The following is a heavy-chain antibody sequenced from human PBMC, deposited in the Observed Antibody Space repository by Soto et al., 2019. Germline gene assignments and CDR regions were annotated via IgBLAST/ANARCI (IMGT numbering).Heavy chain of an antibody. Sequence: TSETLSLTCAVYGGSFSGYYWSWIRQPPGKGLEWIGEINHSGSTNYNPSLKSRVTISVDTSRNQFSLKLSSVTAADTAAYYCATGRRTAVTIDYWGQGTLVTVSS. CDR2: INHSGST. J-gene: IGHJ4*02. V-gene: IGHV4-34*01. D-gene: IGHD4-17*01. CDR3: ATGRRTAVTIDY. CDR1: GGSFSGYY.